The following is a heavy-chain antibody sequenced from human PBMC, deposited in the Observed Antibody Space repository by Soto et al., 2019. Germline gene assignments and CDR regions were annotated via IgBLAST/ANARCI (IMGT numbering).Heavy chain of an antibody. D-gene: IGHD3-10*01. J-gene: IGHJ4*02. CDR2: ISYDGSNK. CDR1: GFAFSSYA. Sequence: QVQLVESGGGVVQPGRSLRLSCAASGFAFSSYAMHWVRQAPVKGLECVAVISYDGSNKYYADSVKGRFTISRDNSKNTLYLQMNSLRAEDTAVYYCARDLSGSGDWGQGTLVTVSS. CDR3: ARDLSGSGD. V-gene: IGHV3-30-3*01.